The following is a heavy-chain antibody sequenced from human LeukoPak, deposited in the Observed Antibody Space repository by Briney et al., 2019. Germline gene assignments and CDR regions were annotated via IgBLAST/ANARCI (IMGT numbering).Heavy chain of an antibody. V-gene: IGHV4-59*06. Sequence: SETLSLTCTFSGGSISSYYWSWIRQPPGKGLEWIGYIYYSGSTYYNPSLKSRVTISVDTSKNQFSLELSSVTAADTAVYYCAASTEIAIYGDSTWSFGYWGQGTLVTVSS. CDR2: IYYSGST. CDR1: GGSISSYY. D-gene: IGHD4-17*01. J-gene: IGHJ4*02. CDR3: AASTEIAIYGDSTWSFGY.